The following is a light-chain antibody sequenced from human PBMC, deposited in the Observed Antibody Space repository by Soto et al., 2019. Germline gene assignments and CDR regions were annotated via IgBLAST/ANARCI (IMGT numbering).Light chain of an antibody. V-gene: IGLV1-44*01. CDR3: ASWDDRLSGCV. CDR2: SNN. CDR1: SSNIGTNT. Sequence: QSVLTQSPSTSGTPGQKVTISCSGSSSNIGTNTVNWYQQLPGTAPKLLIYSNNQRPSGVPDRFSGSKSGTSGSLAISGLQSEDEADYYCASWDDRLSGCVFRTGTKVTVL. J-gene: IGLJ1*01.